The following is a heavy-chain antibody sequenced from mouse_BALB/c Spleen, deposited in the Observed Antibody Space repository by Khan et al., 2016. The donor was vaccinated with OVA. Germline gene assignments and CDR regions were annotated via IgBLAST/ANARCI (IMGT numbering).Heavy chain of an antibody. CDR3: TRGGYGAFGY. Sequence: ELVESGGGLVKPGGSLKLSCAASGFTFSDYYMYWVRQTPEKRLEWVATISDGGSYTYFPDSVEGRFTISRDNAKNNLYLQLISLKSEDTAMYYCTRGGYGAFGYWGQGTLVTVSA. J-gene: IGHJ3*01. CDR2: ISDGGSYT. CDR1: GFTFSDYY. V-gene: IGHV5-4*02. D-gene: IGHD2-14*01.